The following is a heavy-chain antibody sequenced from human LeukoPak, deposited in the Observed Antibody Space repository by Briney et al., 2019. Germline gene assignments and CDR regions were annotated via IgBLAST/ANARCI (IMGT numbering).Heavy chain of an antibody. J-gene: IGHJ4*02. CDR1: GYTFSSYF. V-gene: IGHV1-46*01. CDR2: INPRDRST. Sequence: GASVKVSCKSSGYTFSSYFIQWVRQAPVQGLEWMGIINPRDRSTSYAQKFQGRVTMTRDTSTSTVYMDLSSLTFEDTAVYYCVRVYCSPGSCLELDYWGQGTLVTVSS. CDR3: VRVYCSPGSCLELDY. D-gene: IGHD2-15*01.